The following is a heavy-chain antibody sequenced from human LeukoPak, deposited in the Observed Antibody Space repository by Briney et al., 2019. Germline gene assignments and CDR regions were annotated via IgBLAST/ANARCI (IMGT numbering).Heavy chain of an antibody. CDR2: IYTSGST. CDR3: AGTPYSSSWYSSFYGVYYFDY. D-gene: IGHD6-13*01. J-gene: IGHJ4*02. V-gene: IGHV4-4*07. CDR1: GGSISSYY. Sequence: SETLSLTCTVSGGSISSYYWSWIRQPAGKGLEWIGRIYTSGSTNYNPSLKSRVTMSVDTSKNQFSLKLSSVTAADTAVYYCAGTPYSSSWYSSFYGVYYFDYWGQGTLVTVSS.